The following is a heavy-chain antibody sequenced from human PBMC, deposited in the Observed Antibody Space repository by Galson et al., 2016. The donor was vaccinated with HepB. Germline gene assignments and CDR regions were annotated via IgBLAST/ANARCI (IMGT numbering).Heavy chain of an antibody. J-gene: IGHJ3*02. CDR2: IVVDSGST. CDR1: GFTFTKSA. V-gene: IGHV1-58*01. D-gene: IGHD3-9*01. CDR3: AALGPDFDWSYEAFDI. Sequence: SVKVSCKASGFTFTKSAVQWVRQARGQRLEWIGWIVVDSGSTNYAQRFQERVTIIRDLSTSTAYMELSSLRSEDTAVYYCAALGPDFDWSYEAFDIWGQGTMVT.